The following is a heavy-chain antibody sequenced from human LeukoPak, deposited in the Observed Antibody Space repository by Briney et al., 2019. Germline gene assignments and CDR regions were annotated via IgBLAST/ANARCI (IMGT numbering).Heavy chain of an antibody. Sequence: GGSLRLSCAAYGFTFNNYAMTWVRQAPGKGLEWVSHITGGGDGTYYADSVKGRFTISRDNSKNTLYLQMNSLRAEDTAVYYCARDAYAVADYWGQGTLVTVSS. J-gene: IGHJ4*02. V-gene: IGHV3-23*01. CDR1: GFTFNNYA. CDR3: ARDAYAVADY. CDR2: ITGGGDGT. D-gene: IGHD4-17*01.